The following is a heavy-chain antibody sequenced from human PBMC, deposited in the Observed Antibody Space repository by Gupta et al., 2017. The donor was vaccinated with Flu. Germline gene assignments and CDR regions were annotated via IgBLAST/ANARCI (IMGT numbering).Heavy chain of an antibody. V-gene: IGHV3-23*01. CDR2: ISGSGGTK. CDR1: AFTFSSDA. CDR3: AHAGYGSSIDVFDY. Sequence: EVQLLESGGGLVQPGGSLRLPCAASAFTFSSDAMSWVRQAPGKGLEWVAGISGSGGTKYYADAVKGRFTISRDNSKNTLYLQMIRMRGEETALYYCAHAGYGSSIDVFDYWGQGTMVTVYS. D-gene: IGHD1-26*01. J-gene: IGHJ4*02.